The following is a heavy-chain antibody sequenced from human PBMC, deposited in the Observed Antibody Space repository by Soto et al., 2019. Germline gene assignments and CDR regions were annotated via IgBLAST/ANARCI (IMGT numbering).Heavy chain of an antibody. Sequence: ASVKVSCKASGYTFTSYAMHWVRQASGQRLEWMGWINAGNGNTKYSQKFQGRVTITRDTSASTAYMELSSLRSEDTAVYYRASGIPYYDFWSGYYKGYYYGMDVWGQGTTVTVSS. D-gene: IGHD3-3*01. J-gene: IGHJ6*02. CDR2: INAGNGNT. CDR3: ASGIPYYDFWSGYYKGYYYGMDV. V-gene: IGHV1-3*01. CDR1: GYTFTSYA.